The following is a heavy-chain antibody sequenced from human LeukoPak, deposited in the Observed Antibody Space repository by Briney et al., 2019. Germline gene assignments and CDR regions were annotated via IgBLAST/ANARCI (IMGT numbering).Heavy chain of an antibody. V-gene: IGHV3-23*01. J-gene: IGHJ4*02. CDR3: AEHPSMPRGPGY. D-gene: IGHD3-10*01. CDR2: ISGSGGDT. Sequence: GGSLRLSCATSGFTFSSYAMSWVRQAPGKGLEWVSVISGSGGDTYYADSVKGRFTISRDNSKNTLYLQMNSLRAEDTAVYYCAEHPSMPRGPGYWGQGTLVAVSS. CDR1: GFTFSSYA.